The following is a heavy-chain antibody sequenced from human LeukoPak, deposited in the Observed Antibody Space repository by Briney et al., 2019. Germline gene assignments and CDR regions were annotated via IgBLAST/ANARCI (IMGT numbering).Heavy chain of an antibody. D-gene: IGHD6-19*01. CDR1: GGSISSSSYY. CDR2: IYYSGST. CDR3: ARHAGYSSGWYEGDWFDP. Sequence: SETLSLTCTVSGGSISSSSYYWGWIRQPPGKGLEWIGSIYYSGSTYYSPSLKSRVTISVDTSKNQFSLKLSSVTAADTAVYYCARHAGYSSGWYEGDWFDPWGQGTLVTVSS. V-gene: IGHV4-39*01. J-gene: IGHJ5*02.